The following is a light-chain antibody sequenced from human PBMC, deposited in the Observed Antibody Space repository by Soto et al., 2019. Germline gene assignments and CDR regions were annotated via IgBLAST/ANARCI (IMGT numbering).Light chain of an antibody. Sequence: EILLTQSPGTLSLSPGERATLTCRASQSVSSSYLAWYQQKPGKAPRLLIYGASSRPTGIPDRLSGSGSGTDFTLTIRRLEPEDFAVYYCQQYGSSSTFGQGTRLEIK. V-gene: IGKV3-20*01. CDR3: QQYGSSST. CDR2: GAS. J-gene: IGKJ5*01. CDR1: QSVSSSY.